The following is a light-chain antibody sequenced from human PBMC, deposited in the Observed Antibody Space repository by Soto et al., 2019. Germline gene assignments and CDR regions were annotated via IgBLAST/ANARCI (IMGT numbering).Light chain of an antibody. CDR3: QQVNSFPLT. CDR1: QAISTH. CDR2: AAS. V-gene: IGKV1D-12*01. Sequence: DIQMTQSPSSVSASVGDRVTITCRASQAISTHLAWYPQKPGKAPKLLVYAASSLQSGVPSRFSGSGSGTDFTLTISSLQPEDFANYFFQQVNSFPLTSGGGTNVEIK. J-gene: IGKJ4*01.